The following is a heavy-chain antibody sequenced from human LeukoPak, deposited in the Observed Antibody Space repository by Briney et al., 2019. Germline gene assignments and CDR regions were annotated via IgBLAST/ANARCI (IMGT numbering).Heavy chain of an antibody. V-gene: IGHV6-1*01. CDR1: GDSVSNNSAA. CDR3: ASRRAAGTSNTFDI. D-gene: IGHD6-13*01. CDR2: TYYRSKWYN. Sequence: SQILSLTCAISGDSVSNNSAAWNWIRQSPSRGLEWLGRTYYRSKWYNDYAVSVKSRITISPDTSKNQFSLQLNSVTPEDTAVYYCASRRAAGTSNTFDIWGQGTMVTVSS. J-gene: IGHJ3*02.